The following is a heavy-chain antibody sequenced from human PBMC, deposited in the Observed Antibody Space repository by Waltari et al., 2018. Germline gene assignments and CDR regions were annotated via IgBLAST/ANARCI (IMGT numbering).Heavy chain of an antibody. CDR3: GTLEAVGS. J-gene: IGHJ5*02. Sequence: EVQVVESGGGLVQPGGSLRLSCTASGFTFSPYWMHWVRQVPGKGLVWVSGVNGDGSRRNYADPVRGRFTISRDNARNTVHLQMNSLRAEDTAVYYCGTLEAVGSWGQGTLVTVSS. CDR1: GFTFSPYW. D-gene: IGHD2-2*03. CDR2: VNGDGSRR. V-gene: IGHV3-74*01.